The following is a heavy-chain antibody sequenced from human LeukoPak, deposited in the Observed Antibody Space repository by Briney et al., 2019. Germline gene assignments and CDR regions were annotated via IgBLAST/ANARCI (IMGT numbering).Heavy chain of an antibody. CDR2: INPKSGGI. CDR1: GYTFTGYY. V-gene: IGHV1-2*02. CDR3: ARGYYDSSGYSPDAFDI. Sequence: ASVKVSCKASGYTFTGYYMHWFRQPPGQGLEWMGWINPKSGGINYAQKFQGRVTMTRDTSISTAYMELSRLRSDDTAVYYCARGYYDSSGYSPDAFDIWGQGTMVTVSS. J-gene: IGHJ3*02. D-gene: IGHD3-22*01.